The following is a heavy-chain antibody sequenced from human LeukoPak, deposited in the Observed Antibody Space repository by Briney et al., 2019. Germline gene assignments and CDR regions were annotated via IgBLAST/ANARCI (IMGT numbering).Heavy chain of an antibody. Sequence: ASVKVSCKASGYTFTSYDINWVRQATGQGLAWMGWMNPNSGNTGYAQKFQGRVTMTRNTSISTAYMELSSLRSEDTAVYYCARGLFYRAASPYYYGMDVWGQGTTVTVSS. D-gene: IGHD2-2*01. CDR1: GYTFTSYD. J-gene: IGHJ6*02. CDR2: MNPNSGNT. CDR3: ARGLFYRAASPYYYGMDV. V-gene: IGHV1-8*01.